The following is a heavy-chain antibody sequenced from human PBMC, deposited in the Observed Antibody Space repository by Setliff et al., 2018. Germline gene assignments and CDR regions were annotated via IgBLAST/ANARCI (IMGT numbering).Heavy chain of an antibody. V-gene: IGHV4-31*03. Sequence: SETLSLTCIVSGASITSDAYYWSWVRQHPGKGLEWIGYIYYSGSTYYNPSLESRVTISLDSSKNQFSLELHSVTAADTAVYYCARDRTYYGSGTYTSCYAGLDYWGQGTLVTVSS. CDR2: IYYSGST. CDR1: GASITSDAYY. J-gene: IGHJ4*02. D-gene: IGHD3-10*01. CDR3: ARDRTYYGSGTYTSCYAGLDY.